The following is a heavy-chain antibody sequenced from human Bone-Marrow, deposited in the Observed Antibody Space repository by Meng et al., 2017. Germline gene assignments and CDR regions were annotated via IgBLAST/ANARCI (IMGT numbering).Heavy chain of an antibody. CDR1: GYNFTSYD. D-gene: IGHD6-19*01. J-gene: IGHJ6*02. CDR3: ALAGSGGGSYYYYGMDV. CDR2: MNPNSGNT. Sequence: QVQLVQSGAEVKKPGAAVKVPCKASGYNFTSYDINWVRQATGQGLEWMGWMNPNSGNTGYAQKFQGRVTMTRNTSISTAYMELSSLRSEDTAVYYCALAGSGGGSYYYYGMDVWGQGTTVTVSS. V-gene: IGHV1-8*01.